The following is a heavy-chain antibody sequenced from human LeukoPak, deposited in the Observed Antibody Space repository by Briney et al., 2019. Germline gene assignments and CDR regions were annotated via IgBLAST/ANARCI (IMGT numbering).Heavy chain of an antibody. D-gene: IGHD3-10*01. Sequence: GGSLRLSCAASGFTFTSYTMYWVRQAPGKGLEWVSGIYWSSSGTGYADSVKGRFTVSRDSAKNSLYLQMNSLRPEDTALYYCVKDMNPGGADVWGQGTTVTVSS. J-gene: IGHJ6*02. V-gene: IGHV3-9*01. CDR2: IYWSSSGT. CDR1: GFTFTSYT. CDR3: VKDMNPGGADV.